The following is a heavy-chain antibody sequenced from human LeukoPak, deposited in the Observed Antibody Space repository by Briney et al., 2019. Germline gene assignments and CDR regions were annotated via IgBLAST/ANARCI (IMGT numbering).Heavy chain of an antibody. CDR2: INHSGST. V-gene: IGHV4-34*01. CDR3: ARGETTVTTYGSWFDP. J-gene: IGHJ5*02. Sequence: SETLSLTCAVYGGSFSGYYWSWIRQPPGKGLEWIGEINHSGSTNYNPSLKSRVTISVDTSKNQFSLKLTSVTAADTAVYYCARGETTVTTYGSWFDPWGQGTLVTVSS. CDR1: GGSFSGYY. D-gene: IGHD4-11*01.